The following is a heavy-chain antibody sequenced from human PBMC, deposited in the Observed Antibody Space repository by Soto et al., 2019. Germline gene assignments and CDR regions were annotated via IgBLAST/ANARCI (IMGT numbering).Heavy chain of an antibody. V-gene: IGHV3-9*01. Sequence: EVQLVESGGGLVQPGRSLRLSCAASGFTFADYAMHWVRQTPGKGLEWVSGISGNGGSTGYADSVKGRFTISRDNAKSSLYLKMDSLGAEDTAWYYCAKGGSAWYQTDWRDPWGQGTLVTVSS. CDR1: GFTFADYA. J-gene: IGHJ5*02. D-gene: IGHD6-19*01. CDR3: AKGGSAWYQTDWRDP. CDR2: ISGNGGST.